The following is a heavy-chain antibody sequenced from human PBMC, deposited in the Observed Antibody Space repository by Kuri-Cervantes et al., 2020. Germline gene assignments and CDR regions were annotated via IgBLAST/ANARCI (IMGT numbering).Heavy chain of an antibody. CDR3: ARDYFGDYYFDY. J-gene: IGHJ4*02. CDR1: GFIFSSYS. Sequence: GESLKISCVASGFIFSSYSMSWVRQAPGKGLEFVSSISANSNFIYNADSMRGRVTISRDNAKNSLYLQINSLRAEDTAVYYCARDYFGDYYFDYWGQGTLVTVSS. D-gene: IGHD4-17*01. V-gene: IGHV3-21*01. CDR2: ISANSNFI.